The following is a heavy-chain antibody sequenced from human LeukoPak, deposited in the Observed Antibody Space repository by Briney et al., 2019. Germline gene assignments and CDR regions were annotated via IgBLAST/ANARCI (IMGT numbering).Heavy chain of an antibody. CDR2: IYSGGST. J-gene: IGHJ4*02. D-gene: IGHD5-18*01. Sequence: QAGGSLRLSCAASGFTVSSNYMNWVRQTPGKGLEWVSVIYSGGSTYYADSVKGRFTISRDNSKNMLYLQMNSLRAEDTAVYYCASSGYSYGPFDYWGQGTLVTVSS. V-gene: IGHV3-66*01. CDR1: GFTVSSNY. CDR3: ASSGYSYGPFDY.